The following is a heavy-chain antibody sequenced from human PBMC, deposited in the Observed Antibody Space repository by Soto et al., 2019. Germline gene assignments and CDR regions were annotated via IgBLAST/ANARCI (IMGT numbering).Heavy chain of an antibody. CDR2: ISSSSSTI. CDR1: GFTFSSYS. Sequence: GGSLRLSCAASGFTFSSYSMNWVRQAPGKGLEWVSYISSSSSTIYYADSVKGRFTISRDNAKNSLYLQMNSLRAEDTAVYYCARGKSLLWFGEFSPNFDYWGQGTLVTVSS. V-gene: IGHV3-48*01. CDR3: ARGKSLLWFGEFSPNFDY. D-gene: IGHD3-10*01. J-gene: IGHJ4*02.